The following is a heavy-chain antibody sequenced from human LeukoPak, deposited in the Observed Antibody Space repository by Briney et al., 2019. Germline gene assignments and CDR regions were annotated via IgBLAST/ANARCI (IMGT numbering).Heavy chain of an antibody. CDR2: LGISGDYA. V-gene: IGHV3-23*01. D-gene: IGHD3-9*01. CDR1: GFTLSSYA. Sequence: GGSLRLSCVASGFTLSSYAVSWVRQAPGKGLQWVSNLGISGDYAWYAGSVKGRFTTSRDSSKNTLYLQMNRLGAEDTAVYYCARGGGGNSDFLTTYTGASLSFDYWGQGALVTVSS. J-gene: IGHJ4*02. CDR3: ARGGGGNSDFLTTYTGASLSFDY.